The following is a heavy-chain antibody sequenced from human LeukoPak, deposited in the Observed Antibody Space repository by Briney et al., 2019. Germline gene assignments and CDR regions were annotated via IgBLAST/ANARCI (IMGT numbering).Heavy chain of an antibody. CDR2: IYYSGST. D-gene: IGHD3-3*01. V-gene: IGHV4-39*07. J-gene: IGHJ4*02. CDR1: GGSISSSSYY. Sequence: SETLSLTCTVSGGSISSSSYYWGWIRQPPGKGLEWIGSIYYSGSTYYNPSLKSRVTISVDTSKNQFSLKLSSVTAADTAVYYCARGPPTYYDFWSGYSAGYYFDYWGQETLVTVSS. CDR3: ARGPPTYYDFWSGYSAGYYFDY.